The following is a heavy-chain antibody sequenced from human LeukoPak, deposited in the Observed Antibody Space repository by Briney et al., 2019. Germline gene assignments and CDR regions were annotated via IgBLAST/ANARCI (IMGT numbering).Heavy chain of an antibody. D-gene: IGHD2-15*01. CDR2: IYTSGST. CDR1: GGSISSYY. CDR3: ARDQGYCSGGSCRNWFDP. Sequence: PSETLSLTCTVSGGSISSYYWSWIRQPAGKGLEWIGRIYTSGSTNYNPSLKSRVTMSVDTSKNQFSLKPSSVTAADTAVYYCARDQGYCSGGSCRNWFDPWGQGTLVTVSS. J-gene: IGHJ5*02. V-gene: IGHV4-4*07.